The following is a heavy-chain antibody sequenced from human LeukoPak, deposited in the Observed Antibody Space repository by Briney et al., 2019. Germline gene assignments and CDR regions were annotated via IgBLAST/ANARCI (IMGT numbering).Heavy chain of an antibody. CDR1: GYTFTSCD. Sequence: ASVKVSCKASGYTFTSCDINWVRQATGQGLEWMGWMNPNSGNTGYAQKFQGRVTMTRNTSISTAYMELSSLRSEDTAVYCCARVGPTDCSSTSCSSSFDYWGQGTQVTVSS. CDR3: ARVGPTDCSSTSCSSSFDY. D-gene: IGHD2-2*01. J-gene: IGHJ4*02. V-gene: IGHV1-8*01. CDR2: MNPNSGNT.